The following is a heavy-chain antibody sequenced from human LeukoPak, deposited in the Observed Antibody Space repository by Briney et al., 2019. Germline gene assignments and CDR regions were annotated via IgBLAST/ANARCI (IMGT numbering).Heavy chain of an antibody. J-gene: IGHJ4*02. Sequence: QAGGSLRLSCAASGFTVITNDMTWVRQAPGKGLEWVSVLYSDGNTKYADSVQGRFTISRDNSKNTLYLEMNSLSPDDTAVYYCARGVEPLAATTLAYWGQGTLVTVSP. CDR1: GFTVITND. CDR3: ARGVEPLAATTLAY. CDR2: LYSDGNT. V-gene: IGHV3-53*01. D-gene: IGHD2-15*01.